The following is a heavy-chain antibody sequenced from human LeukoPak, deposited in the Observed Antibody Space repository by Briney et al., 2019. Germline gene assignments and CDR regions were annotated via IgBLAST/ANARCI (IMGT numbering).Heavy chain of an antibody. D-gene: IGHD3-22*01. CDR1: GFIVNSTF. J-gene: IGHJ4*02. CDR2: ISGSGGST. CDR3: AKWRAYDSSGYYYGYYFDY. V-gene: IGHV3-23*01. Sequence: GGSLRLSCAASGFIVNSTFMTWVRQAPGKGLEWVSAISGSGGSTYYADSVKGRFTISRDNSKNTLYLQMNSLRAEDTAVYYCAKWRAYDSSGYYYGYYFDYWGQGTLVTVSS.